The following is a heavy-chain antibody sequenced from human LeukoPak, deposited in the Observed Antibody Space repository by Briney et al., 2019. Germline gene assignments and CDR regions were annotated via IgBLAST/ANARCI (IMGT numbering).Heavy chain of an antibody. CDR1: GGSISGQY. Sequence: SETLSLTCTVSGGSISGQYWSWIRQPPGKGLEWIGYIYYRGGTNYNPSLKSRVTISVDTSKNQFSLKLYSVTAADATVYYCARDRIGEDYMDAWGKGTTVTVSS. CDR3: ARDRIGEDYMDA. CDR2: IYYRGGT. D-gene: IGHD3-10*01. J-gene: IGHJ6*03. V-gene: IGHV4-59*11.